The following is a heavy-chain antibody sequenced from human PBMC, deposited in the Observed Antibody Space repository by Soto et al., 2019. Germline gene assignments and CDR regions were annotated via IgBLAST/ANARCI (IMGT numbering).Heavy chain of an antibody. D-gene: IGHD2-21*02. J-gene: IGHJ6*02. V-gene: IGHV4-59*08. CDR2: IYYSGST. CDR1: GGSISSYY. CDR3: ARLYCGGDCYLSSYHYYGMDV. Sequence: SETLSLTCTVSGGSISSYYWSWIRQPPGKGLEWLGYIYYSGSTKYNPSLKSRVTISVEMSKNQFSLKLSSVTAADTAVYYCARLYCGGDCYLSSYHYYGMDVWGQGTTVTVSS.